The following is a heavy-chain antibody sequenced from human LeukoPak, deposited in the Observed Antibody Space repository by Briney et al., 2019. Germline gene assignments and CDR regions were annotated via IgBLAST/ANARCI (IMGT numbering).Heavy chain of an antibody. CDR3: TRVGTALDY. CDR1: AFTFSSYT. J-gene: IGHJ4*02. D-gene: IGHD1-26*01. CDR2: ISDSGGST. V-gene: IGHV3-23*01. Sequence: GGSLRLSCAASAFTFSSYTMSWVRQAPGKGLEWVSAISDSGGSTYYADSVKGRFTISRDNAKNTLYLQMNSLRVEDTAVYYCTRVGTALDYWGQGTLVTVSS.